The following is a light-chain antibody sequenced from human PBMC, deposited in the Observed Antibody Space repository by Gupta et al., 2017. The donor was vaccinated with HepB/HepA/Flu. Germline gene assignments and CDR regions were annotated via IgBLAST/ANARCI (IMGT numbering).Light chain of an antibody. Sequence: EIVLTQSPATLSLSPGERATLSCRASQSVSGYLVWFQQKPGQAPRLLIYDASDRDTGIPARFSGRGFGKDLPLTISSREQEDYAVYYCQHHSNWPLCTFGQGTKVEIK. CDR3: QHHSNWPLCT. V-gene: IGKV3-11*01. CDR1: QSVSGY. CDR2: DAS. J-gene: IGKJ2*02.